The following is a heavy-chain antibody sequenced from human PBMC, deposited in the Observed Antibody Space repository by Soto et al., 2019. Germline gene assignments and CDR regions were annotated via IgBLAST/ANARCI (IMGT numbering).Heavy chain of an antibody. Sequence: QLQLQESGPGLVKPSETLSLTCTVSGGSISRSSYYWGWIRQPPGKGLEWIGSIYYSGSTHYNPSPKSRVTISVDTSKNQFSLKLSSVTAADTAVYYCATIPATTILTDYWGQGTLVTVSS. CDR2: IYYSGST. J-gene: IGHJ4*02. V-gene: IGHV4-39*01. D-gene: IGHD2-2*02. CDR1: GGSISRSSYY. CDR3: ATIPATTILTDY.